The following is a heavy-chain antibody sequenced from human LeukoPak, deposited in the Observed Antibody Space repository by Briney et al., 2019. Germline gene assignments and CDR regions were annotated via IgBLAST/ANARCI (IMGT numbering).Heavy chain of an antibody. J-gene: IGHJ5*02. V-gene: IGHV3-23*01. Sequence: PGGSLRLSCAASGFTFSSYGMSWVRQAPGKGLEWVSAISGNGGNTYYADSVKGRFTISRDNSKNTLYMQVNSLRAEDTAVYYCAKDLSPAAAWGQGTLVTVSS. CDR2: ISGNGGNT. CDR3: AKDLSPAAA. D-gene: IGHD6-25*01. CDR1: GFTFSSYG.